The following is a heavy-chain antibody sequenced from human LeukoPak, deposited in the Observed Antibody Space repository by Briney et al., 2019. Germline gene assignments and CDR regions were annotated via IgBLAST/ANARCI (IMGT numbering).Heavy chain of an antibody. J-gene: IGHJ4*02. CDR1: GFTFSNAW. D-gene: IGHD5-18*01. Sequence: GGSLRLSCAASGFTFSNAWMSWVRQAPGKGLVWVSRINRDGSSTSYADPVKGRFTISRDNARNTLYLQMNSLRAEDTAVYYCARGGGYSYGSFDYWGQGTLVTVSS. V-gene: IGHV3-74*01. CDR3: ARGGGYSYGSFDY. CDR2: INRDGSST.